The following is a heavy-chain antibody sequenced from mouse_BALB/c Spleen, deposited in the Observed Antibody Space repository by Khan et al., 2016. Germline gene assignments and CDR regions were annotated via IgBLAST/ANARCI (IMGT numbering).Heavy chain of an antibody. J-gene: IGHJ3*01. CDR3: ASYYDCDGGFAY. Sequence: QVQLKQSGPGLVAPSQSLSITCTVSGFSITGFAVNWVRQPPGKGLEWLGVIWGDGSTDYDSALKSRLSISKDNSKSQVFLTMNSLQTDDTARYYCASYYDCDGGFAYWGQGTLVTVSA. V-gene: IGHV2-6-7*01. D-gene: IGHD2-4*01. CDR2: IWGDGST. CDR1: GFSITGFA.